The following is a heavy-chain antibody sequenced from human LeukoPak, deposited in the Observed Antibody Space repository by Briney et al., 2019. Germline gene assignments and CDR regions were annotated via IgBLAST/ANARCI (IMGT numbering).Heavy chain of an antibody. CDR1: GFTFSIYA. Sequence: GGSLRLSCAASGFTFSIYAMSWVRQAPGKGLEWGSAISGSGGSTYYADSVKGRFTISRDNSKNTLYLQMNSLRAEDTAVYYCARDSRHKYYMDVWGKGTTVTISS. CDR3: ARDSRHKYYMDV. V-gene: IGHV3-23*01. J-gene: IGHJ6*03. CDR2: ISGSGGST.